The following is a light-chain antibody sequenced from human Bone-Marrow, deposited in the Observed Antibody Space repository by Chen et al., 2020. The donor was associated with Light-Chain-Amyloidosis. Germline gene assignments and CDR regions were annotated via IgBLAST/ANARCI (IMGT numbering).Light chain of an antibody. CDR1: SSNIKSNY. V-gene: IGLV1-47*01. Sequence: QPVLTQPPSASGAPGQRVTISCSGSSSNIKSNYVFWYQQFPGTAPKLLIYRNNQRPSGVPVRLPGSKAGNLASRDIRGLLSEDDVDYYCAGWADRRVRVFGGGTKMTVL. CDR3: AGWADRRVRV. J-gene: IGLJ2*01. CDR2: RNN.